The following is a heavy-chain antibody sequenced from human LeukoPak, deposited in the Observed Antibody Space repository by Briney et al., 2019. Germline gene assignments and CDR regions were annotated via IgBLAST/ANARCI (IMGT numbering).Heavy chain of an antibody. CDR2: IYPGDSDT. D-gene: IGHD2-15*01. Sequence: GESLKISCKGSGYSFTSYWIGWVRQMPGKGLEWMGIIYPGDSDTRYSPSFQGQVPISADKSISTAYLQWSSLKASDTAMYYCARQPFYCSGGSCYDFDYWGQGTLVTVST. CDR1: GYSFTSYW. CDR3: ARQPFYCSGGSCYDFDY. J-gene: IGHJ4*02. V-gene: IGHV5-51*01.